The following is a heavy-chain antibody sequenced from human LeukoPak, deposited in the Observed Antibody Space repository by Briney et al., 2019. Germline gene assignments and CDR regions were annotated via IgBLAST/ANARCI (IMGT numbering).Heavy chain of an antibody. CDR2: INHSGST. D-gene: IGHD3-10*01. V-gene: IGHV4-34*01. CDR1: GGSLSGYY. CDR3: ARGFGGEVLLWFRELFHFDY. J-gene: IGHJ4*02. Sequence: SETLSLTCAVYGGSLSGYYWSWIRQPPGKGLEWIGEINHSGSTNYNPSLKSRVTISVDTSKNRFSLKLSSVTAADTAVYYCARGFGGEVLLWFRELFHFDYWGQGTLVTASS.